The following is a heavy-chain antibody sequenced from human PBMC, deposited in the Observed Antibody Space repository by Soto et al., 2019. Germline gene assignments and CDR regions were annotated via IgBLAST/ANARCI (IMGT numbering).Heavy chain of an antibody. D-gene: IGHD2-15*01. V-gene: IGHV1-18*01. Sequence: QVQLVQSGAEVKKPGASVKVSCKASGYTFSTYGISWVRQAPGQGLEWMGWISDYNDNTKYAQNLQGRVTMTTDTFTSTAYMELRSLRSGDTAVYYCGREWCSGGSCYGVDYWGQGTLVTVSP. CDR2: ISDYNDNT. J-gene: IGHJ4*02. CDR3: GREWCSGGSCYGVDY. CDR1: GYTFSTYG.